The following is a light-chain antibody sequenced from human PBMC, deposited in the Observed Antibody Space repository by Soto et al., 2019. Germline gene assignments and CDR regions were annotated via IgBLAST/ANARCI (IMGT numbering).Light chain of an antibody. Sequence: EVMLTQSPGTLSLSPGERATLSCRASQSVSSNYLAWYQQKSGQAPRLLIYGASNRATGIPDRFSGSGSGTDFTLTISRLEPEDFAVYYCQQYGSSPWTFGQGTKVEIK. V-gene: IGKV3-20*01. CDR3: QQYGSSPWT. J-gene: IGKJ1*01. CDR1: QSVSSNY. CDR2: GAS.